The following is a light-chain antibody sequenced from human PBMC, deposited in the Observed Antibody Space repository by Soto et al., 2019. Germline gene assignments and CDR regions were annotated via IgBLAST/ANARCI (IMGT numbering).Light chain of an antibody. CDR3: QKHNSYGSWT. J-gene: IGKJ1*01. V-gene: IGKV1-5*03. CDR1: QSISAE. Sequence: DIQMTQSPSTLSASVGDRVTITCRASQSISAELAWYQQKPGKAPNLLIYKTSNLESGVPSRFSGSGSGTEFTLTISSLQPDDFATYYCQKHNSYGSWTFGQGTKVEVK. CDR2: KTS.